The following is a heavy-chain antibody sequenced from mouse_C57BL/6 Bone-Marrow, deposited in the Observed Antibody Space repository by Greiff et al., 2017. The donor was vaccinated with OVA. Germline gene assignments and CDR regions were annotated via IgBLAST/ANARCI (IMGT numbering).Heavy chain of an antibody. CDR3: TRGYSNYYAMDY. Sequence: VQLQQPGAELVRPGASVTLSCKASGYTFTDYEMHWVKQTPVHGLEWIGVIDPETGGTAYNQKFKGKAILTAEKSSSTAYMELRSLTSEDSAVYYGTRGYSNYYAMDYWGQGTSVTVSA. D-gene: IGHD2-5*01. CDR2: IDPETGGT. J-gene: IGHJ4*01. CDR1: GYTFTDYE. V-gene: IGHV1-15*01.